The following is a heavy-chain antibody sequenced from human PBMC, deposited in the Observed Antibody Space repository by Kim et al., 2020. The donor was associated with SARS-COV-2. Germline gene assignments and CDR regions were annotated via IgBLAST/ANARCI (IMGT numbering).Heavy chain of an antibody. CDR3: AKYIAVAGISRGAFDI. V-gene: IGHV3-23*01. CDR1: GFTFSSYA. Sequence: GGSLRLSCAASGFTFSSYAMSWVRQAPGKGLEWVSAISGSVGSTYYADSVKGRFTISRDNSKNTLYLQMNSLRAEDTAVYYCAKYIAVAGISRGAFDIWGQGTMVTVSS. D-gene: IGHD6-19*01. J-gene: IGHJ3*02. CDR2: ISGSVGST.